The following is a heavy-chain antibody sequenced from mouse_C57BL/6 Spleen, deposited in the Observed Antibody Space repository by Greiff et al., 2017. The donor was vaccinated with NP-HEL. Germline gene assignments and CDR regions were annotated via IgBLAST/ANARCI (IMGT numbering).Heavy chain of an antibody. CDR3: ARGGDITTVVPYAMDY. CDR1: GYTFTSYW. D-gene: IGHD1-1*01. J-gene: IGHJ4*01. V-gene: IGHV1-59*01. CDR2: IDPSDSYT. Sequence: VQLQQSGAELVRPGTSVKLSCKASGYTFTSYWMHWVKQRPGQGLEWIGVIDPSDSYTNYNQKFKGKATLTVDTSSSTAYMQLSSLTSEDSAVYYCARGGDITTVVPYAMDYWGQGTSVTVSS.